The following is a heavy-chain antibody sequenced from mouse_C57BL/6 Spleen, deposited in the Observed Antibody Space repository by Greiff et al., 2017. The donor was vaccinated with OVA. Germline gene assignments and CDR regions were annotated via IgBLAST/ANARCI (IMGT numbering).Heavy chain of an antibody. Sequence: VHVKQSGPELVKPGASVKISCKASGYSFTGYYMNWVKQSPEKSLEWIGEINPSTGGTTYNQKFKAKATLTVDKSSSTAYMQLKSLTSEDSAVYYCARYDGYYVGFAYWGQGTLVTVSA. D-gene: IGHD2-3*01. CDR1: GYSFTGYY. CDR2: INPSTGGT. V-gene: IGHV1-42*01. J-gene: IGHJ3*01. CDR3: ARYDGYYVGFAY.